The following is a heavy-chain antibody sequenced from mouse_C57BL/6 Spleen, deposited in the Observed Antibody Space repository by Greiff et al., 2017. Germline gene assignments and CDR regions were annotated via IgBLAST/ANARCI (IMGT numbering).Heavy chain of an antibody. CDR1: GYTFTDYE. CDR3: ARGNYYAMDY. J-gene: IGHJ4*01. V-gene: IGHV1-15*01. Sequence: VQLQQSGAELVRPGASVTLSCKASGYTFTDYEMHWVKQTPVHGLEWIGAIDPETGGTAYNQKFKGKAILTADKSSSTAYMELLSLTSEDSAVYFCARGNYYAMDYWGQGTSVTVSS. CDR2: IDPETGGT.